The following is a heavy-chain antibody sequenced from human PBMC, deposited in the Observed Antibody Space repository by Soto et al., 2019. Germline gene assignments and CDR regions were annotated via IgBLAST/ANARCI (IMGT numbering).Heavy chain of an antibody. V-gene: IGHV4-31*03. D-gene: IGHD6-19*01. CDR1: GGSISSGGYY. J-gene: IGHJ4*02. CDR2: IYYSGTT. CDR3: ARYTVAAGPYYFAY. Sequence: QVQLQESGPGLVKPSQTLSLTCTVSGGSISSGGYYWSWIRQPPGKGLEWIGYIYYSGTTYYNPSLKSRVTISVDPSKNQFSLKLSSVTAADTAVYYCARYTVAAGPYYFAYWGQGTLVTVSS.